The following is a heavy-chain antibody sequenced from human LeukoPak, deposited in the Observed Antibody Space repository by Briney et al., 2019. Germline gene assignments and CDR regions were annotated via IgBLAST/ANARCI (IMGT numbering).Heavy chain of an antibody. J-gene: IGHJ6*03. Sequence: SETLSLTCAVYGGSFSGYYWSWIRQPPGKGLEWIGEINHSGSTNYNPSLKSRVTISVDTSKNQFSLKLSSVTAADTAVYYCARRYRGYFYYMDVWGKGTTVTISS. CDR2: INHSGST. D-gene: IGHD3-16*02. CDR3: ARRYRGYFYYMDV. CDR1: GGSFSGYY. V-gene: IGHV4-34*01.